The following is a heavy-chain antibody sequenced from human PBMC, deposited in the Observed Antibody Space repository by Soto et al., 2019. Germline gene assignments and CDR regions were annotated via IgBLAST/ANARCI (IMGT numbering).Heavy chain of an antibody. CDR2: IIPIFGTA. D-gene: IGHD3-22*01. Sequence: SVKVSCKASGGTFSSYAISWVRQAPGQGLEWMGGIIPIFGTANYAQKFQGRVTITADESTSTAYMELSSLRSEDTAVYYCARGSYDSSGYYYHYFDYWGQGTLVTVSS. V-gene: IGHV1-69*13. CDR3: ARGSYDSSGYYYHYFDY. J-gene: IGHJ4*02. CDR1: GGTFSSYA.